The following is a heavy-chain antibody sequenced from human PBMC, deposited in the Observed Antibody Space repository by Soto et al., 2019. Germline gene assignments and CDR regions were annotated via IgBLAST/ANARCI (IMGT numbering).Heavy chain of an antibody. CDR2: INPYNANV. CDR1: GYTFTNHG. V-gene: IGHV1-18*04. Sequence: QVQLVQSGAEVKKPGASVKVSCKTSGYTFTNHGINWVRQAPGQGLEWMGWINPYNANVNYAQKLQGRVTMTTDTSTSTAYMDLRSLTSDDKAVYYCARDRVAGIWGDAFDIWGQGTMVNVSS. J-gene: IGHJ3*02. D-gene: IGHD3-16*01. CDR3: ARDRVAGIWGDAFDI.